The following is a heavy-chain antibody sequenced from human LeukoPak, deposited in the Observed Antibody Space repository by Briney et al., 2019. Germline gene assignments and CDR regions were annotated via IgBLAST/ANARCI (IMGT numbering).Heavy chain of an antibody. J-gene: IGHJ4*02. CDR2: IYYTGGT. CDR1: GGSISSYY. D-gene: IGHD2-2*01. V-gene: IGHV4-59*01. CDR3: AKDNRDTSSFDY. Sequence: SETLSLTCTISGGSISSYYWSWIRQPPGKGLEWIGYIYYTGGTNYNPSLKSRVTISADTSKNQFSLKLSSVTAADTAVYFCAKDNRDTSSFDYWGQGTLVTVSS.